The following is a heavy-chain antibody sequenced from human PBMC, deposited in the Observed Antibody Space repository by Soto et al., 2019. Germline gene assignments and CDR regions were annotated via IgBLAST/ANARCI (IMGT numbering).Heavy chain of an antibody. D-gene: IGHD3-10*01. CDR1: GFTFSSYW. Sequence: GGSLRLSCGVSGFTFSSYWMSWVRQAPGKGLEWVANIKQDGSEKYYVDSVKGRFTISRDNAKNSLYLQMNSLRAEDTAVYYCARAGVDNWFDPWGQGTLVTVSS. CDR2: IKQDGSEK. J-gene: IGHJ5*02. CDR3: ARAGVDNWFDP. V-gene: IGHV3-7*02.